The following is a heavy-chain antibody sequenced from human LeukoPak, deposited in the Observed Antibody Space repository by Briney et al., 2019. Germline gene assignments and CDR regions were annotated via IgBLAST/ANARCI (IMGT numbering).Heavy chain of an antibody. V-gene: IGHV4-59*01. Sequence: SETLSLTCTVSSGSISTYYWRWIRQPPGKGLEWIGYIYYSGTTNYNPSLRSRVTMSVDTSKNQFSLKLSSVTAGDTAVNYCARLEPDITLYYFDYWGQGTLVTVSS. CDR1: SGSISTYY. J-gene: IGHJ4*02. CDR2: IYYSGTT. D-gene: IGHD1-14*01. CDR3: ARLEPDITLYYFDY.